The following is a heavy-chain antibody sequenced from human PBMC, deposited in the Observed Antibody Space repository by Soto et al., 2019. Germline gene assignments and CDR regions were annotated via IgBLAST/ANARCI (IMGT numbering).Heavy chain of an antibody. CDR3: VRDSIAAAGFDS. D-gene: IGHD6-13*01. V-gene: IGHV1-69*12. CDR1: GGPFSSYT. J-gene: IGHJ4*02. CDR2: IIPLFGRT. Sequence: QVHLVQSGAALKMPGSSVKVSCKVSGGPFSSYTISWVRQAPGQGLEWMGEIIPLFGRTNYVQNFQGRVTISADESTNTAYMQLSSLRSEDTAVYYCVRDSIAAAGFDSWGQGTLVTVS.